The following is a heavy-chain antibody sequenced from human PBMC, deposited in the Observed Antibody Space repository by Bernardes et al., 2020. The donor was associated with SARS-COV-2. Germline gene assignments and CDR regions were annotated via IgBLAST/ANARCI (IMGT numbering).Heavy chain of an antibody. CDR1: NYTFTNYD. V-gene: IGHV1-18*01. D-gene: IGHD4-17*01. Sequence: ASMKVSCKASNYTFTNYDITWVRQAPGQGLEWMGWISAHNGHTNYAQSLQDRVTMTTDISTTTAYMDLRSLRSDDTAIYYCARSYGDYRFDFWGQGTLVTVSS. CDR3: ARSYGDYRFDF. CDR2: ISAHNGHT. J-gene: IGHJ4*02.